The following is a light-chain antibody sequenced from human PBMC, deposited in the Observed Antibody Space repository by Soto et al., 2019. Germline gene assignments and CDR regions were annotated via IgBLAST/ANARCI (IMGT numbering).Light chain of an antibody. J-gene: IGKJ1*01. V-gene: IGKV1-17*01. CDR3: LQHNAYPPT. CDR2: AAS. CDR1: QDIRNN. Sequence: DIQMTQSPSSLSASVGERVTITCRASQDIRNNLGWYQQKPGKAPALLIYAASSLQIGVPSRFRGSGSGTEVTHTSSSLQPEDYATYYCLQHNAYPPTFGQGTKVEI.